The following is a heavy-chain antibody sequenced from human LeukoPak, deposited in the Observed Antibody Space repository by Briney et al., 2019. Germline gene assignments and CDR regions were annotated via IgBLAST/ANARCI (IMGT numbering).Heavy chain of an antibody. CDR3: ARGFGSRGIDY. V-gene: IGHV1-2*02. D-gene: IGHD2-2*01. CDR1: EYTFTGYY. CDR2: INPNSGAT. Sequence: ASVKVSCKTSEYTFTGYYMHWVRLAPGQGLEWVGGINPNSGATDYAQKFQDRVTMTRDTSINTAYMELSRLRSDDTAVYYCARGFGSRGIDYWGQGTLVTVSS. J-gene: IGHJ4*02.